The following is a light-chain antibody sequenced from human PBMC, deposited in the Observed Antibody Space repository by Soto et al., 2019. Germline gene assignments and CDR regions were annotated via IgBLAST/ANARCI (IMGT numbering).Light chain of an antibody. J-gene: IGKJ4*01. CDR2: DAS. CDR3: QQRYFWPPLT. V-gene: IGKV3-11*01. Sequence: EVVLTQSPATLSLSPGEIATLYCRASQFVGTYLAWYQQKPGQSPRLLIYDASNGAPGVPARFSASGSGTEFTLTIASLEPDDFAVYYCQQRYFWPPLTFGAGTRV. CDR1: QFVGTY.